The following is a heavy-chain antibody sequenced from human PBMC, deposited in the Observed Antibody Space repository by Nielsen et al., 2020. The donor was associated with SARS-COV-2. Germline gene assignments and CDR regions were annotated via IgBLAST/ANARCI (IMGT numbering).Heavy chain of an antibody. D-gene: IGHD6-19*01. J-gene: IGHJ4*02. V-gene: IGHV3-13*04. CDR3: ARDSSGLDY. CDR1: GFTFSSYD. CDR2: IGTTGDT. Sequence: GESLKISCAASGFTFSSYDMHWVRQATGKGLEWVSAIGTTGDTYYPGSVKGRFTISRENAKNSLYLQMNSLRAGDTAVYYCARDSSGLDYWGQGTPVTVSS.